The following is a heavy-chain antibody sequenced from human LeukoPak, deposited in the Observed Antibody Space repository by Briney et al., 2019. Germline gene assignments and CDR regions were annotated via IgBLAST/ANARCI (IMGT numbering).Heavy chain of an antibody. J-gene: IGHJ4*02. CDR3: ASARADYGDAFDY. V-gene: IGHV3-48*04. D-gene: IGHD4-17*01. CDR1: GFTLSGYS. Sequence: GGSLRLSCAASGFTLSGYSMNWVRQAPGKGLEWVSYISSSSGTIYYADSVKGRFTISRDNAKNSLYLQMNSLRAEDTAVYYCASARADYGDAFDYWGQGTLVTVSS. CDR2: ISSSSGTI.